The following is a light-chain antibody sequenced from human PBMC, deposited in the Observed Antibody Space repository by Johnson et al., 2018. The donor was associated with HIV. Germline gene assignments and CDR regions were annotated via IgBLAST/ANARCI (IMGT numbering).Light chain of an antibody. J-gene: IGLJ1*01. CDR3: GTWDSSLSSYV. V-gene: IGLV1-51*02. Sequence: QSVLTQPPSVSAAPGQKVTISCSGSSSNIGNNYVSWYQQLPGTAPKLLIYENNRRPSGTPDRFSGYKSGTSATLGITGLQTGDEADYYCGTWDSSLSSYVFGTGTKVTVL. CDR2: ENN. CDR1: SSNIGNNY.